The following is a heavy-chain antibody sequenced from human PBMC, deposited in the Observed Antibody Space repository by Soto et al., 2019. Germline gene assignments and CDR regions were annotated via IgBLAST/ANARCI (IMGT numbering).Heavy chain of an antibody. D-gene: IGHD3-16*01. CDR1: GGSVTRTSFY. CDR3: VRDRAGSYAYDL. J-gene: IGHJ5*02. V-gene: IGHV4-61*01. Sequence: PSETLSLTCTVSGGSVTRTSFYWSWIRQTPGKGLEWIGYFHYGGRTNYNPSLKSRVNISVDTSKNQFSLQLSSVTAEDTALYFCVRDRAGSYAYDLWGKGTRGTASS. CDR2: FHYGGRT.